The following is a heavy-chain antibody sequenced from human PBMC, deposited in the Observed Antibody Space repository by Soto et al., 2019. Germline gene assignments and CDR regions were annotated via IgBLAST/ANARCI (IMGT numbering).Heavy chain of an antibody. J-gene: IGHJ4*02. CDR1: GGSISSGTYY. CDR2: IFYSGST. V-gene: IGHV4-39*01. CDR3: ARHADRGQLVTAFDY. D-gene: IGHD6-6*01. Sequence: SETLSLTCAVYGGSISSGTYYWGWIRQPPGEGLEWIGSIFYSGSTYYNPSLKSRVTISVDTSKNQFSLKLSPVTAADTAVYYCARHADRGQLVTAFDYWGQGTLVTVSS.